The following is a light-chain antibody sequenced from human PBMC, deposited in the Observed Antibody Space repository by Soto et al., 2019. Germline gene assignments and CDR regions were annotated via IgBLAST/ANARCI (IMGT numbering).Light chain of an antibody. CDR1: QDIRTY. CDR2: LAS. CDR3: QQLDSDPPWM. J-gene: IGKJ1*01. Sequence: IHLTQSPSSLSASVGDRVTITCRASQDIRTYLAWYQQSPGRATKLLIYLASNLHTGVPSRFSGSGSGTEFTLTISGLQPEDFATYYCQQLDSDPPWMFGQGTRVEIK. V-gene: IGKV1-9*01.